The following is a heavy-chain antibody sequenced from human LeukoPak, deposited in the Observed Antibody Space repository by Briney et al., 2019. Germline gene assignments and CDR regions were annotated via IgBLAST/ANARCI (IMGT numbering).Heavy chain of an antibody. J-gene: IGHJ4*02. CDR2: ISPSSTYI. CDR1: GFTVSAYN. D-gene: IGHD6-13*01. V-gene: IGHV3-21*01. Sequence: GGSLRLSWAASGFTVSAYNMNWVSHAPGKGLGCDSLISPSSTYIYYADSLKGRFTISRDNAKNSVYLQTNSLRAEDTAVYYCVRLEGAATGFDYWGQGSLVTVSS. CDR3: VRLEGAATGFDY.